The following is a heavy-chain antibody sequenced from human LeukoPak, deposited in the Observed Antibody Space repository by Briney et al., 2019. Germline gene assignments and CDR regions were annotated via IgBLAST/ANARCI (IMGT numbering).Heavy chain of an antibody. D-gene: IGHD3-22*01. Sequence: GGSLRLSCAGTGFTFRDYTMHWVRQAPGKGLEWLAVISYDGSKESYVDSVKGRFTISRDNAKNSLYLQMNSLRAEDTAVYYCATPLDYYDSSGYHQGGDWGQGTLVTVSS. CDR1: GFTFRDYT. J-gene: IGHJ4*02. V-gene: IGHV3-30*04. CDR2: ISYDGSKE. CDR3: ATPLDYYDSSGYHQGGD.